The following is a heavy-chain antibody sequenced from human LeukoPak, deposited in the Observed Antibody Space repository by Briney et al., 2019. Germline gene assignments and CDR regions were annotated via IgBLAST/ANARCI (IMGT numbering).Heavy chain of an antibody. Sequence: PAESLSLTCSVSGGSISSTTYHWGWMRQPAGKGLEWIGRFYLAGKINYNPSLKNRVSISPDSSNNQVSLSLTSVTAADTAVYYCARERFVGSGFPKFYFDFWGRGALVTDPS. CDR2: FYLAGKI. D-gene: IGHD3-3*01. CDR1: GGSISSTTYH. CDR3: ARERFVGSGFPKFYFDF. J-gene: IGHJ4*01. V-gene: IGHV4-61*02.